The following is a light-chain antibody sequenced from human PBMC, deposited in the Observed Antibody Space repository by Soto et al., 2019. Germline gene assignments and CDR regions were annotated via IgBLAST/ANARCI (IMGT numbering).Light chain of an antibody. CDR3: QQTYSIPVT. J-gene: IGKJ2*01. CDR2: GAA. CDR1: QSVFSS. Sequence: EIVMTQSPATLSVSPGERVTLSCRASQSVFSSLAWYQQKPGQAPRLLIYGAATRATGIPARFSGSGSGTDFTLTISSLQSEDFATYYCQQTYSIPVTFGQGTKLEIK. V-gene: IGKV3-15*01.